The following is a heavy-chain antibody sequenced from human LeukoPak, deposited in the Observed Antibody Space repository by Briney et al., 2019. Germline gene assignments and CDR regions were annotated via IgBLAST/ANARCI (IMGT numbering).Heavy chain of an antibody. CDR1: GFTFSDYY. CDR3: ARGFSGGYFQH. J-gene: IGHJ1*01. V-gene: IGHV4-34*01. D-gene: IGHD4-23*01. CDR2: INHSGST. Sequence: AGGSLRLSCAASGFTFSDYYMSWIRQAPGKGLEWIGEINHSGSTNYNPSLKSRVTISVDTSKNQFSLKLSSVTAADTAVYYCARGFSGGYFQHWGQGTLVTVSS.